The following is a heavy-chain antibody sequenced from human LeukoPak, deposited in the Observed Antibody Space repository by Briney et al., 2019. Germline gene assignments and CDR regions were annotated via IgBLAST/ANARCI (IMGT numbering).Heavy chain of an antibody. CDR3: ARDAASGNNWFDP. Sequence: GGSLRLSCAASGFTFSSYSLNWVRQAPGKGLEWVSYVSPSSTSMYYADSVKGRFTISRDNARNSLYLQMNSLSTEDTALYYCARDAASGNNWFDPWGQGTLVTVSS. CDR1: GFTFSSYS. V-gene: IGHV3-48*01. J-gene: IGHJ5*02. D-gene: IGHD3-3*01. CDR2: VSPSSTSM.